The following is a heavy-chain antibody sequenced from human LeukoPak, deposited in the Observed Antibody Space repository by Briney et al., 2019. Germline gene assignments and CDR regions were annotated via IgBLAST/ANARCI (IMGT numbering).Heavy chain of an antibody. J-gene: IGHJ4*02. CDR3: ARDAGYGGNSDY. Sequence: GGPLRLSCAASGFTFNMYWMTWVRQAPGKGLESVAYINKDGSDKYYVDSVKGRFTVSRDNAKNSLYLQMNSLSAEDTAVYYCARDAGYGGNSDYWGQGTLVTVSS. CDR2: INKDGSDK. D-gene: IGHD4-23*01. CDR1: GFTFNMYW. V-gene: IGHV3-7*01.